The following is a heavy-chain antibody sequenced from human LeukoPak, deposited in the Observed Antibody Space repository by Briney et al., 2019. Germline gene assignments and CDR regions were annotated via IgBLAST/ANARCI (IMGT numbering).Heavy chain of an antibody. Sequence: SETLSLTCTVSGGSISSYYRSWIRQPPGKGLEWMGYIYYSGSTNYNPSLKSRVTISVDTSKNQFSLKLSSVTAADTAVYYCARTTSSGSYYFDYWGQGTLVTVSS. V-gene: IGHV4-59*01. J-gene: IGHJ4*02. CDR2: IYYSGST. CDR3: ARTTSSGSYYFDY. D-gene: IGHD1-26*01. CDR1: GGSISSYY.